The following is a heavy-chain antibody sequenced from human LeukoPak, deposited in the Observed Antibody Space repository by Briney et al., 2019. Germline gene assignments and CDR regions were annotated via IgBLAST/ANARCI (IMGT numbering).Heavy chain of an antibody. CDR1: GGTFSNYA. V-gene: IGHV1-69*05. Sequence: ASVKVSCKASGGTFSNYAFSWVRQGPGQGLEWMGGIIPIFGMPNYAQNFQGRVTITTDESTSTAYMELTSLRSEDTAVYYCARAHWDCSSTDCYKRHYLPLDFWGQGTLVTVSS. D-gene: IGHD2-2*02. CDR3: ARAHWDCSSTDCYKRHYLPLDF. J-gene: IGHJ4*02. CDR2: IIPIFGMP.